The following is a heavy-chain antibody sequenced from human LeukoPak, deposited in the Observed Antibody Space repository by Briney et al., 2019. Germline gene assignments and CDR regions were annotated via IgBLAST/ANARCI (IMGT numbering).Heavy chain of an antibody. J-gene: IGHJ5*02. CDR2: ISASGGYI. CDR3: AKSPVSDWNDQHH. D-gene: IGHD1-1*01. V-gene: IGHV3-23*01. CDR1: GFTFSTYA. Sequence: GGSLRLSCAASGFTFSTYAMSWVRQAPGKGLECVSSISASGGYIYYADSVKGRFTTSRDNSQNTLYLQMNSLRSDDTAVYYCAKSPVSDWNDQHHSGQGALVTVSS.